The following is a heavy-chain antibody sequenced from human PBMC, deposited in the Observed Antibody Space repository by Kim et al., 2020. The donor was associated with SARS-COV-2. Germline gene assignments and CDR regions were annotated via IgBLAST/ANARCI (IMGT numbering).Heavy chain of an antibody. Sequence: GGSLRLSCEASGFMFRIFWMNWVRQAPGKGLEWVANIKEDGSEKNYVDSVKGRFTISRDNAKNTLYLEMSRLTVDDTAVYYCARDPLAEAPVSGMMGLDVWGLVTTVTVSS. D-gene: IGHD3-16*01. CDR1: GFMFRIFW. V-gene: IGHV3-7*05. J-gene: IGHJ6*02. CDR2: IKEDGSEK. CDR3: ARDPLAEAPVSGMMGLDV.